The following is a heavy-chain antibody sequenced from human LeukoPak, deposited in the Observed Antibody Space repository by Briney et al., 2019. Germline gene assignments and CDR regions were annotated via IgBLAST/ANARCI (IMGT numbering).Heavy chain of an antibody. V-gene: IGHV4-61*01. Sequence: SETLSLTCTVSGGSISSSSYYWSWIRQPPGKGLEWIGCIYYSGSTNYNPSLKSRVTISVDTSRNQFFLKLSSVTAADTAVYYCARSVEGYCSGGSCYSYYYYMDVWGKGTTVTVSS. CDR3: ARSVEGYCSGGSCYSYYYYMDV. CDR1: GGSISSSSYY. D-gene: IGHD2-15*01. J-gene: IGHJ6*03. CDR2: IYYSGST.